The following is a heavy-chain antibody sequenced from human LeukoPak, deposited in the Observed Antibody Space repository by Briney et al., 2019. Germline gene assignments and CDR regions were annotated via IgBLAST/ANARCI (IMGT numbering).Heavy chain of an antibody. D-gene: IGHD5-12*01. Sequence: GGSLRLSCAASGFTFSSYAMSWVRQASGKVLEWVSAISGSGGSTYYADSVKGRFTISRDNSKNTLYLQMNSLRAEDTAVYYCAKDHGDSGSHGPYWGQGTLVTVSS. CDR3: AKDHGDSGSHGPY. CDR2: ISGSGGST. CDR1: GFTFSSYA. J-gene: IGHJ4*02. V-gene: IGHV3-23*01.